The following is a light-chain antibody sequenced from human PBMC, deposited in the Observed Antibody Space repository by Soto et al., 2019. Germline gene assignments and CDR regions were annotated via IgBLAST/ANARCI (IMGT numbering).Light chain of an antibody. J-gene: IGKJ2*01. CDR3: QQYNTYPVT. Sequence: DIQMTQSPSTLSASVGDRVTITCRASQSIHRWLAWYQQKAGKAPKVLIYDASSLDSGVPSRFSGSGSGTEFTLTISSLQPDVFATYYCQQYNTYPVTFGQGTKLEI. V-gene: IGKV1-5*01. CDR1: QSIHRW. CDR2: DAS.